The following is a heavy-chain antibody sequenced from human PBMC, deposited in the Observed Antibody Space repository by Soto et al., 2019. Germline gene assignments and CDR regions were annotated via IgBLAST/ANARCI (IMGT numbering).Heavy chain of an antibody. CDR2: ISAYNGNT. CDR1: GYTFTNYA. Sequence: ASVKVSCKASGYTFTNYAISWVLQAPGQGLEWMGWISAYNGNTNYAQKLRGRVTMTTDTSTSTAYMELRSLRGEDTAVYYCAKERRYSFDALDLWGQGTLVTVSS. CDR3: AKERRYSFDALDL. V-gene: IGHV1-18*01. D-gene: IGHD5-18*01. J-gene: IGHJ3*01.